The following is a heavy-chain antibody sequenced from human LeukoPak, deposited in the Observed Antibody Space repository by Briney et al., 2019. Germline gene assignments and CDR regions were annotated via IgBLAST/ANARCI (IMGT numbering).Heavy chain of an antibody. CDR1: GFTFSSYA. V-gene: IGHV3-23*01. Sequence: SGGSLRLSCAASGFTFSSYAMSWVRQAPGKGLEWVSAISGSGGSTYYADSVKGRFTISRGNSKNTLYLQMNSLRAEDTAVYYCAKESIGSGWVWAYWGQGTLVTVSS. D-gene: IGHD6-19*01. CDR2: ISGSGGST. CDR3: AKESIGSGWVWAY. J-gene: IGHJ4*02.